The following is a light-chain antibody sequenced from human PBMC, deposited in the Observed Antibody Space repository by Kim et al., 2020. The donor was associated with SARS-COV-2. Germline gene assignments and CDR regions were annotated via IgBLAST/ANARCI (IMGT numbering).Light chain of an antibody. CDR1: SGHSNYA. CDR2: VDIDGSH. CDR3: QTWDTSIRGV. J-gene: IGLJ3*02. Sequence: QLVLTQSPSASASLGASVKLTCTLSSGHSNYAIAWHQQQPGKGPRYLMRVDIDGSHKKGDGIPDRFSGSSSGAERYLTISSLQSADEADYYCQTWDTSIRGVFGGGTQLTVL. V-gene: IGLV4-69*01.